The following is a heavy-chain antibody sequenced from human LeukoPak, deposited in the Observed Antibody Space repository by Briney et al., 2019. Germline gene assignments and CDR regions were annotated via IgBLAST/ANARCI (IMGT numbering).Heavy chain of an antibody. CDR1: GGSISSHY. J-gene: IGHJ4*02. D-gene: IGHD3-16*01. CDR2: IYYSGST. CDR3: ARGGKVKGRRVYFDY. V-gene: IGHV4-59*11. Sequence: PSETLSLTCTVSGGSISSHYWSWIRQPPGKGLEWIGYIYYSGSTNYNPSLKSRVTISVDTSKNQFSLRLSSVTAADTAVYYCARGGKVKGRRVYFDYWGQGTLVTVSS.